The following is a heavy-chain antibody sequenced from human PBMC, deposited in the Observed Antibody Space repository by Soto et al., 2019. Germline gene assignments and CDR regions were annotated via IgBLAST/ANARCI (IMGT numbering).Heavy chain of an antibody. CDR2: MYWDGDK. V-gene: IGHV2-5*02. D-gene: IGHD2-15*01. CDR3: AHKGGRGAGMDV. Sequence: QIMLKESGPTLVNPTQTLTLTCIFSGFSLTTSEVGVAWIRQSPGKALEWLALMYWDGDKRYSPFLKSRLTITKDTSNNQVVLTMTNMDPVDTGTYYCAHKGGRGAGMDVWGQGTTVTVSS. J-gene: IGHJ6*02. CDR1: GFSLTTSEVG.